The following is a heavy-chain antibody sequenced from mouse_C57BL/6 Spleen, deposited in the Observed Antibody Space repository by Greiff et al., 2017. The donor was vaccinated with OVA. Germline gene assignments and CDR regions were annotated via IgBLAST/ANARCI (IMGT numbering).Heavy chain of an antibody. Sequence: QVQLKESGPELVKPGASVKISCKASGYAFSSSWMNWVKQRPGKGLEWIGRIYPGDGDTNYNGKFKGKATLTADKSSSTAYMQLSSLTSEDSAVYFCAKGNYDYDKDYWGQGTTLTVSS. V-gene: IGHV1-82*01. CDR3: AKGNYDYDKDY. CDR1: GYAFSSSW. D-gene: IGHD2-4*01. CDR2: IYPGDGDT. J-gene: IGHJ2*01.